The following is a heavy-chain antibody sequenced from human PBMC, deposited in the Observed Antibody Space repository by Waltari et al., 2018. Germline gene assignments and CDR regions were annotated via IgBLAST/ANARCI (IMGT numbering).Heavy chain of an antibody. D-gene: IGHD4-17*01. CDR2: IYTSGST. CDR3: ARGPDYGGNGFFAFDI. V-gene: IGHV4-4*08. CDR1: GGSISSYY. J-gene: IGHJ3*02. Sequence: QVQLQESGPGLVKPSETLSLTCTVSGGSISSYYWSWIRQPPGKGLEWIGYIYTSGSTNYNPSLKSRVTITRNTSISTAYMELSSLRSEDTAVYYCARGPDYGGNGFFAFDIWGQGTMVTVSS.